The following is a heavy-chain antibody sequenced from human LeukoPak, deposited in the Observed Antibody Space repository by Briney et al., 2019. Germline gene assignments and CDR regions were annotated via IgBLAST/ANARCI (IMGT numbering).Heavy chain of an antibody. CDR3: ARDKAIFGVVDLNAFDI. D-gene: IGHD3-3*01. CDR2: ISSSSSTI. Sequence: GGSLRLSCAASGFTFSSYSMNWVRQAPGKGLEWVSYISSSSSTIYYADSVKGRFTISRDNAKNSLYLQMNSLRDEDTAVYYCARDKAIFGVVDLNAFDIWGQGTMVTVSS. CDR1: GFTFSSYS. V-gene: IGHV3-48*02. J-gene: IGHJ3*02.